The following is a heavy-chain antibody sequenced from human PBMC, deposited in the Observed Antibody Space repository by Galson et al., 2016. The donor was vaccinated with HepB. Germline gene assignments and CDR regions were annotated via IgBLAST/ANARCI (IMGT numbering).Heavy chain of an antibody. CDR2: ISPYNGNK. V-gene: IGHV1-18*01. CDR1: GYNFTIYG. Sequence: SVKVSCKASGYNFTIYGITWVRQGPGQGLEWMGWISPYNGNKHYAQRFQGRLTLTTDTSTSKAFMELQSLKSVETAVYYCARDTLKLAYNDILTGYYNWFDPWGQGTLVTVSS. CDR3: ARDTLKLAYNDILTGYYNWFDP. J-gene: IGHJ5*02. D-gene: IGHD3-9*01.